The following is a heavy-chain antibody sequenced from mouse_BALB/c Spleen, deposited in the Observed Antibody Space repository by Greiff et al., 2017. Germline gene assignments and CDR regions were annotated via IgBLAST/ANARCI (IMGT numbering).Heavy chain of an antibody. J-gene: IGHJ4*01. Sequence: EVQLQQSGAELVKPGASVKLSCTASGFNIKDTYMHWVKQRPEQGLEWIGRIDPANGNTKYDPKFQGKATITADTSSNTAYLQLSSLTSEDTAVYYCATNWAYAMDYWGQGTSVTVSS. CDR2: IDPANGNT. V-gene: IGHV14-3*02. CDR1: GFNIKDTY. D-gene: IGHD4-1*01. CDR3: ATNWAYAMDY.